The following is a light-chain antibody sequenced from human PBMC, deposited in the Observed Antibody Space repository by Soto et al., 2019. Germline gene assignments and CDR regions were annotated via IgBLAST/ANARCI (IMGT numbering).Light chain of an antibody. CDR2: GAS. J-gene: IGKJ3*01. CDR3: QQQNNWPPFT. V-gene: IGKV3-15*01. CDR1: QSVSNN. Sequence: EIVMTQSPATLSVSPGERATLSCRANQSVSNNLAWYQQKPGQAPRLLIYGASTRATGLPARFSGSGSGTEDTITISSRQSEDFAVYYCQQQNNWPPFTFGPGTKVEIK.